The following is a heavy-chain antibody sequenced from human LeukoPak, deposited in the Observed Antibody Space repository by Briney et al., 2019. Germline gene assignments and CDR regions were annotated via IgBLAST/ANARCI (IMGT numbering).Heavy chain of an antibody. CDR3: AKDKIFRYLDY. J-gene: IGHJ4*02. CDR1: GFTFSSYW. V-gene: IGHV3-7*01. Sequence: AGGSLRLSCAASGFTFSSYWMSWVRQAPGKGLEWVANIKQDGSEKYYVDSVKGRFTISRDNAKNSLYLQMNSLRAEDTAVYYCAKDKIFRYLDYWGQGALVTVTS. CDR2: IKQDGSEK. D-gene: IGHD2/OR15-2a*01.